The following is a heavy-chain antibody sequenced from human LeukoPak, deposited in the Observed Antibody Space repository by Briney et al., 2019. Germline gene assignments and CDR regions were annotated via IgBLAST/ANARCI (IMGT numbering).Heavy chain of an antibody. D-gene: IGHD2-15*01. CDR3: ARNSCPSGSCYDNRGYFDY. CDR2: IYTSGST. J-gene: IGHJ4*02. CDR1: GGSISSGTYY. V-gene: IGHV4-61*02. Sequence: PSQTLSLTCTVSGGSISSGTYYWSWIRQPAGKGLEWIGRIYTSGSTNYNPSLKSRITISVDTSKNQFSLKLSSVTAADTAVYYCARNSCPSGSCYDNRGYFDYWGQRTLVTVSS.